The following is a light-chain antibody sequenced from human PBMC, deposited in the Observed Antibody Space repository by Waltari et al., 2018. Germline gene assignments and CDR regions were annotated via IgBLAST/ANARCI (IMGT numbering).Light chain of an antibody. CDR2: DLT. Sequence: QSALTQPASVSGSSGQSITISCTGTSDDIGAYSYVTWYHQRPGKVPKLIIYDLTERPSGVSNRFSGSRSGRTASLTVSGLQAEDEGLFYCSAYTSRGTLKFGGGTRVTVL. J-gene: IGLJ2*01. V-gene: IGLV2-14*03. CDR1: SDDIGAYSY. CDR3: SAYTSRGTLK.